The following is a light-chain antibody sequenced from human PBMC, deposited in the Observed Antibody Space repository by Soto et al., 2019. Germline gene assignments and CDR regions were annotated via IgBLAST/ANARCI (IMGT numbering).Light chain of an antibody. V-gene: IGKV3D-20*02. Sequence: EIVLTQSPGTLSLSPGERATLSCRASQSVFNNHIGWYQQKPGQAPRRLIFGASFRATGIPARFSGSGSGTDFTLTISSLEPEDFAVYYCQQRSNWPWAFGQGTKVDIK. J-gene: IGKJ1*01. CDR3: QQRSNWPWA. CDR2: GAS. CDR1: QSVFNNH.